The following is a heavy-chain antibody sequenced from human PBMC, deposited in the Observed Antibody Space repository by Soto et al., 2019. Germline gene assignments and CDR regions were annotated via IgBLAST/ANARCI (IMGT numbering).Heavy chain of an antibody. Sequence: GGSLRLSCTASGFTFGDYAMSLFRQAPGKGLEWVGFIRRKAYCGTTEYAASVKGRFTISRDESKSSAYLQMNSLKTEDTAVYYCTRYGRGSSRWYVRGAYWGRGSFVTVSS. J-gene: IGHJ4*02. CDR3: TRYGRGSSRWYVRGAY. CDR1: GFTFGDYA. CDR2: IRRKAYCGTT. D-gene: IGHD6-13*01. V-gene: IGHV3-49*03.